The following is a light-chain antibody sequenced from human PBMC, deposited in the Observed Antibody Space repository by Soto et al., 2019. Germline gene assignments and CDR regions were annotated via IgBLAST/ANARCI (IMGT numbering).Light chain of an antibody. J-gene: IGKJ5*01. Sequence: EVVLTQSPATLSLSPGERATLSCRASQSVSSYIAWYQQKPGQAPRLLIYDSSNRATGVPARFSGSGSGTDFTLTISSLEPEDFAVYYCQQRNSCPVTFGRGTRLEIK. CDR2: DSS. CDR1: QSVSSY. V-gene: IGKV3-11*01. CDR3: QQRNSCPVT.